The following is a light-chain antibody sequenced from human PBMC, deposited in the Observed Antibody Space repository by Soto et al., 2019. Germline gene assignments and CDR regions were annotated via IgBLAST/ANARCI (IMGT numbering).Light chain of an antibody. CDR2: DNN. Sequence: QSVLTQPPSVSAAPGQKVTISCSGSSSNIGNNYVSWYQQLPGTAPKLLIYDNNKRPSGIPDRFSGSKSGTSATLGITGLQTGDEADYYCGTWDSGLGSHVFGGGTKVTVL. CDR1: SSNIGNNY. V-gene: IGLV1-51*01. CDR3: GTWDSGLGSHV. J-gene: IGLJ1*01.